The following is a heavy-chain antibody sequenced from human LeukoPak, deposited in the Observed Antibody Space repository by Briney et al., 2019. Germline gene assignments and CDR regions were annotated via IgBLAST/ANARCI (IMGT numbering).Heavy chain of an antibody. D-gene: IGHD3-9*01. CDR2: ISGSGGST. CDR1: GFTFSSYA. V-gene: IGHV3-23*01. J-gene: IGHJ4*02. CDR3: AKGRGHVLRYFDWLLDY. Sequence: PGGSLRLSCAASGFTFSSYAMSWVRQAPGKGLEWVSAISGSGGSTYYADSAKGRFTISRDNSKNTLYLQMNSLRAEDTAVYYCAKGRGHVLRYFDWLLDYWGQGTLVTVSS.